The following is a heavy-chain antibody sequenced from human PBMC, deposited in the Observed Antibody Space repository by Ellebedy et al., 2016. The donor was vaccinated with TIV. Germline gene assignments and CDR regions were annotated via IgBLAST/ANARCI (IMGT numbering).Heavy chain of an antibody. CDR3: ASLGLEIVDRWYFDL. CDR2: MNPNSGNT. Sequence: ASVKVSXXASGYTFTSYDINWVRQATGQGLEWMGWMNPNSGNTGYAQKFQGRVTMTRNTSISTAYMELSSLRSEDTAVYYCASLGLEIVDRWYFDLWGRGTLVTVSS. CDR1: GYTFTSYD. J-gene: IGHJ2*01. V-gene: IGHV1-8*01. D-gene: IGHD5-12*01.